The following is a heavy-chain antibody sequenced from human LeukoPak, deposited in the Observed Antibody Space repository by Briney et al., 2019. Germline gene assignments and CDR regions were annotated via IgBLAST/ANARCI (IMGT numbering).Heavy chain of an antibody. CDR1: GGSISSGGYY. D-gene: IGHD3-10*01. Sequence: SETLSLTCTVSGGSISSGGYYWSWIRQHPGKGLEWIGYIYYSGSTYYNPSLKSRVTISVDTSKNQFSLKLSSVTAADTAVYYCARDRSMVRGPRGTFDPWGQGTLATVSS. J-gene: IGHJ5*02. CDR2: IYYSGST. V-gene: IGHV4-31*03. CDR3: ARDRSMVRGPRGTFDP.